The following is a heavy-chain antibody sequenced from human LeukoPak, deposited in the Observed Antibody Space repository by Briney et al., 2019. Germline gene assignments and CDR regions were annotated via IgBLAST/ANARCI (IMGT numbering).Heavy chain of an antibody. Sequence: PGGSLRLSCAASGFTFSSYEMNWVRQAPGKGLEWVSYISSSGSTIYYADSVKGRFTISRDNAKNSLYLQMNSLRAEDTAVYYCARDGITTGTVDYWGQGTLVTVSS. J-gene: IGHJ4*02. CDR2: ISSSGSTI. CDR3: ARDGITTGTVDY. CDR1: GFTFSSYE. D-gene: IGHD1-1*01. V-gene: IGHV3-48*03.